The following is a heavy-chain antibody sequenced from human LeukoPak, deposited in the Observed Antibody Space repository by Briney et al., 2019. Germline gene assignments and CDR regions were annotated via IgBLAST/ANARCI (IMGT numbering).Heavy chain of an antibody. CDR1: GYNFNKYG. CDR2: SSVYNVKS. D-gene: IGHD3-10*01. V-gene: IGHV1-18*01. CDR3: ARSLWHITRGTYAFDI. J-gene: IGHJ3*02. Sequence: ASVKVSCKASGYNFNKYGIAWVRQVPGQGLEWMGWSSVYNVKSDYAQKFRDRVTMTTDTSTNIAYMELRSLRYDDTAVYYCARSLWHITRGTYAFDIWGQGTMVTVSS.